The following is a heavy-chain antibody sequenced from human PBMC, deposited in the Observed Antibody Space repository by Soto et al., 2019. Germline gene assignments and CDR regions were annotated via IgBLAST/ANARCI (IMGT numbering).Heavy chain of an antibody. V-gene: IGHV4-4*02. D-gene: IGHD4-4*01. CDR2: IYHSGST. J-gene: IGHJ6*02. Sequence: SETLSLICAVSGGSISSSNWWSWVRQPPGKGLEWIGEIYHSGSTNYNPSLKSRVTISVDKSKDQFSLKLSSVTAADTAVYYCARGHSNPMGYYYYGMDVWGQGTTVTVSS. CDR1: GGSISSSNW. CDR3: ARGHSNPMGYYYYGMDV.